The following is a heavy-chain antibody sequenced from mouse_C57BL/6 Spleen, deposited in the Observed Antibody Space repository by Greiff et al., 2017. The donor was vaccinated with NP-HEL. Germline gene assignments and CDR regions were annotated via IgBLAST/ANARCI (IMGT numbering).Heavy chain of an antibody. D-gene: IGHD1-1*01. J-gene: IGHJ3*01. CDR3: ARGGGTSPFAY. CDR2: IRNKANGYTT. Sequence: EVQRVESGGGLVQPGGSLSLSCAASGFTFTDYYMSWVRQPPGKALEWLGFIRNKANGYTTEYSASVKGRFTISRDNSQSILYLQMNALRAEDSATYYCARGGGTSPFAYWGQGTLVTVSA. CDR1: GFTFTDYY. V-gene: IGHV7-3*01.